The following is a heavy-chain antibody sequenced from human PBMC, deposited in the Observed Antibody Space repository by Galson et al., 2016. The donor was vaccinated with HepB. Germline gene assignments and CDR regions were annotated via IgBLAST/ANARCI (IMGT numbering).Heavy chain of an antibody. J-gene: IGHJ3*02. V-gene: IGHV4-4*02. CDR2: IFQTGTT. CDR1: GGSVSGVNW. Sequence: SETLSLTCAVSGGSVSGVNWWSWVRQPPGEGLEWIGEIFQTGTTNYNPSLESRVSISMDKSQNQSSLSLNSVTAADTAVYYCARHTAVPKTRGFDMWGQGTMVIVSS. D-gene: IGHD6-19*01. CDR3: ARHTAVPKTRGFDM.